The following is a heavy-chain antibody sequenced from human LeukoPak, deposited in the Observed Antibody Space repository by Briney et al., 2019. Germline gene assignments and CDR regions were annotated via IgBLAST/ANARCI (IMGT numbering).Heavy chain of an antibody. D-gene: IGHD6-19*01. V-gene: IGHV3-11*05. CDR1: GFTFSDYY. J-gene: IGHJ4*02. CDR3: ARDNIAVAGTDY. Sequence: GGSLRLSCAASGFTFSDYYMSWIRQAPGKGLEWVSYFSSSSSYTNYADSVKGRFTISRDNANNSLYLQMNSLSAEDTAVYYCARDNIAVAGTDYWGQGTLVTVSS. CDR2: FSSSSSYT.